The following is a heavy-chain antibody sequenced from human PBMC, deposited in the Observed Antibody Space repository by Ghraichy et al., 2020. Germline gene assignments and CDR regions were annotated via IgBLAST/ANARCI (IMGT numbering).Heavy chain of an antibody. J-gene: IGHJ6*02. D-gene: IGHD4-17*01. CDR2: SHASGTT. CDR1: GGSISGDTW. V-gene: IGHV4-4*02. Sequence: SETLSLTCAVSGGSISGDTWWSWVRQPPGKGLEWIGESHASGTTNYNPSLKSRVSISADKSKNDFSLNLRSVTAADTAVYYCVRNGYFSMGVWGQGITVSVSS. CDR3: VRNGYFSMGV.